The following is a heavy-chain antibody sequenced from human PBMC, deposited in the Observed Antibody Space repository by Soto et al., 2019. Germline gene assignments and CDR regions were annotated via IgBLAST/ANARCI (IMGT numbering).Heavy chain of an antibody. CDR2: IYPGDSDT. J-gene: IGHJ4*02. CDR1: GYGFTSYW. Sequence: PGESLKISCKGSGYGFTSYWICWVRQMPVKGLEWMGIIYPGDSDTRYSPSFQGQVTISADKSISTAYLQWSSLKASDTSVYSCARHPCHYYGPGSYCPFDYWGQRVLLAGCS. V-gene: IGHV5-51*01. D-gene: IGHD3-10*01. CDR3: ARHPCHYYGPGSYCPFDY.